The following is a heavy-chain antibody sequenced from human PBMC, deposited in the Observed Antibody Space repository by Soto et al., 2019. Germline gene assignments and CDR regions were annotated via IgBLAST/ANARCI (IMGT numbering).Heavy chain of an antibody. CDR3: ARPSPRYCSGGSCLEFPDAFDI. Sequence: SETLSLTCTLSGGSISSYYWSWIRQPPGKGLEWIGDIYYSGSTYYNPSLKSRVTISVDTSKNQFSLKLSSVTAADTAVYYCARPSPRYCSGGSCLEFPDAFDIWGQGTMVTVSS. CDR2: IYYSGST. J-gene: IGHJ3*02. V-gene: IGHV4-59*04. D-gene: IGHD2-15*01. CDR1: GGSISSYY.